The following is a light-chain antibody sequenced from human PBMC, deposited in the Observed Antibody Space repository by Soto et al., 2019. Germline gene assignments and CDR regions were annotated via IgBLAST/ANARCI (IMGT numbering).Light chain of an antibody. CDR1: SSDIGGYNF. Sequence: QSVLTQPASVSGTPGQSITLFCTGTSSDIGGYNFVSWYQQYPGEAPKLMIFEVNNRPSGVSHRFSGSKSGNTASLTISGLQAEDEAEYYCSSYTSSSTSVFGGGTKLTVL. J-gene: IGLJ1*01. V-gene: IGLV2-14*01. CDR2: EVN. CDR3: SSYTSSSTSV.